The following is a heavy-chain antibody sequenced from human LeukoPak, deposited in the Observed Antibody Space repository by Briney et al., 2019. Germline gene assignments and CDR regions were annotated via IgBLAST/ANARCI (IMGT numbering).Heavy chain of an antibody. J-gene: IGHJ6*03. Sequence: ASVKVSCKASGYTFTSYGISWVRQAPGQGLEWMGWISAYNGNTNYAQKLQGRVTMTTDTSTSTAYMELRSLRSDDTAVYYCARDLSAELWFGESGGNYYYYYMDVWGKGTTVTVSS. CDR1: GYTFTSYG. CDR2: ISAYNGNT. V-gene: IGHV1-18*01. CDR3: ARDLSAELWFGESGGNYYYYYMDV. D-gene: IGHD3-10*01.